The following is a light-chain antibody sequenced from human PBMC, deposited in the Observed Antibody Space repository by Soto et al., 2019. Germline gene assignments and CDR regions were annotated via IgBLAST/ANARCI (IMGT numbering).Light chain of an antibody. J-gene: IGKJ2*01. Sequence: SVLTQSPGTLSLSPGERATLSCTASQSVTNRYFAWYQQRPGQAPRLLLYGISNRATGIPDRFGGSGSGRDFTLTISRLEPEDFVVYYWQQYSSVPHTFGQGTKVEGK. CDR2: GIS. CDR3: QQYSSVPHT. CDR1: QSVTNRY. V-gene: IGKV3-20*01.